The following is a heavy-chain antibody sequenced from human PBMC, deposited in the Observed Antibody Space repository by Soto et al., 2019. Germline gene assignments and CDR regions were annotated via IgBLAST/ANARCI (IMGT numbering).Heavy chain of an antibody. Sequence: EVQLLESGGGLVQPGGSLRLSCAASGFTFSSYAMSWVRQATGKGLEWVSAISGGTSSTYYADSVKGRFTISRDNSKNKLYMQMNSLRAEDKAVYYCAKERWAAAGTPTLDYWGQGTLVTVSS. CDR1: GFTFSSYA. D-gene: IGHD6-13*01. J-gene: IGHJ4*02. CDR3: AKERWAAAGTPTLDY. V-gene: IGHV3-23*01. CDR2: ISGGTSST.